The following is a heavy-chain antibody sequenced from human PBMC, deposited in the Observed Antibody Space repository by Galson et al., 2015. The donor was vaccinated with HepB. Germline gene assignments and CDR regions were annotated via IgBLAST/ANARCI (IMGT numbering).Heavy chain of an antibody. Sequence: LRLSCEASEFTFSSYAMHWVRQAPGKGLEYVSGISRSGGTTYYGNSVEGRFTISRDNSDNTLYLQMGSLRAEDTAVYYCVRSADISMGRGGDYWGQGTLVTVSS. CDR1: EFTFSSYA. V-gene: IGHV3-64*01. CDR3: VRSADISMGRGGDY. D-gene: IGHD5-18*01. CDR2: ISRSGGTT. J-gene: IGHJ4*02.